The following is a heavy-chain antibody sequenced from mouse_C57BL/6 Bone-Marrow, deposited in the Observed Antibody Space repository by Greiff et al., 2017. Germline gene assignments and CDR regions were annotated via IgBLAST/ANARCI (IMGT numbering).Heavy chain of an antibody. J-gene: IGHJ2*01. V-gene: IGHV14-2*01. D-gene: IGHD1-1*01. CDR2: IDPDDGET. CDR3: TRSLIYYGTNY. CDR1: GFNIKAYY. Sequence: EVKLVESGAELVKPGASVKLSCTASGFNIKAYYIHWVKQRTEQGLEWIGRIDPDDGETKYAPKFQDKATITADTSSNTAYLQLSSLTSEDTAVYYCTRSLIYYGTNYWGQGTTLTVSS.